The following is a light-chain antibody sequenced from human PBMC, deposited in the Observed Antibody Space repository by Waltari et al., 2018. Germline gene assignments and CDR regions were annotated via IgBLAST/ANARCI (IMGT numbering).Light chain of an antibody. CDR3: QSFDIRLSGGVV. V-gene: IGLV1-40*01. Sequence: QSVLTQPPSMSGAPGQRVTISCTGSSSNIGAGHDVHWYQVFPGTAPKLLIYGNNNRPSGVPDRFPGSKSDTSASLAVGGLQAEDEADYYCQSFDIRLSGGVVFGGGTTVTVL. J-gene: IGLJ3*02. CDR1: SSNIGAGHD. CDR2: GNN.